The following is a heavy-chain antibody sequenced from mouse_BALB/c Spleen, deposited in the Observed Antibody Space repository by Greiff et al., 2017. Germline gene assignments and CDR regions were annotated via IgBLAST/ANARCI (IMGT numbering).Heavy chain of an antibody. V-gene: IGHV5-9-3*01. CDR3: ARQGDGNYYYFDY. CDR1: GFTFSSYA. D-gene: IGHD2-1*01. CDR2: ISSGGSYT. J-gene: IGHJ2*01. Sequence: EVKLVESGGGLVKPGGSLKLSCAASGFTFSSYAMSWVRQTPEKRLEWVATISSGGSYTYYPDSVKGRFTISRDNAKNTLYLQMSSLRSEDTAMYYCARQGDGNYYYFDYWGQGTTLTVSS.